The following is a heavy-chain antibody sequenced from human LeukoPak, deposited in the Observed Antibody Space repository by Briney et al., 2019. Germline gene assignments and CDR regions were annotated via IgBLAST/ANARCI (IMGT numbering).Heavy chain of an antibody. V-gene: IGHV3-43*01. J-gene: IGHJ4*02. CDR2: ISWDGGST. D-gene: IGHD4-23*01. Sequence: GGSLRLSCAASGFTFSSYTMHWVRQAPGKGLEWVSLISWDGGSTYYADSVKGRFTISRDNSKNSLYLQMNSLRAEDTAVYYCTRDHGYGGRFDFDYWGQGTLVTVSS. CDR1: GFTFSSYT. CDR3: TRDHGYGGRFDFDY.